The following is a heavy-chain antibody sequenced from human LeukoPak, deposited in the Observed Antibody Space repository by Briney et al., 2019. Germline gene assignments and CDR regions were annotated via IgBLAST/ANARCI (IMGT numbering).Heavy chain of an antibody. V-gene: IGHV3-30*04. CDR1: GFTFSSYA. Sequence: GGSLRLSCAASGFTFSSYAMHWVRQAPGKGLEWVAVISYDGSNKYYADSVKGRFTISRDNSKNMLYLQMNSLRAEDTAVYYCAKDLGYYYDSSGYYYFDYWGQGALVTVSS. CDR3: AKDLGYYYDSSGYYYFDY. J-gene: IGHJ4*02. D-gene: IGHD3-22*01. CDR2: ISYDGSNK.